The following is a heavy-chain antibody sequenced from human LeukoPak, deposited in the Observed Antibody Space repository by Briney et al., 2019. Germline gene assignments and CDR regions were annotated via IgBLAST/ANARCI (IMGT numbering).Heavy chain of an antibody. V-gene: IGHV4-39*01. CDR1: GGSISSSSYY. CDR2: IYYSGST. D-gene: IGHD1-26*01. CDR3: ARGRGRIVGATTHYYYYMDV. Sequence: SETLSLTCTVSGGSISSSSYYWGWIRQPPGKGLEWIGSIYYSGSTYYNPSLKSRVTISVDTSKNQFSLKLSSVTAADTAVYYCARGRGRIVGATTHYYYYMDVWGKGTTVTVSS. J-gene: IGHJ6*03.